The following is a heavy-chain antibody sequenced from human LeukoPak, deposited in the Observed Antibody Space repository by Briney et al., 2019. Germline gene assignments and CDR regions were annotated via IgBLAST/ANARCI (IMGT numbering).Heavy chain of an antibody. J-gene: IGHJ4*02. CDR1: GYTFTSYA. CDR3: ARDPTIFGVANFDY. Sequence: ASVEVSCKASGYTFTSYAMNWVRQAPGQGLEWMGWINTNTGNPTYAQGFTGRFVFSLDTSVSTAYLQISSLKAEDTAVYYCARDPTIFGVANFDYWGQGTLVTVSS. V-gene: IGHV7-4-1*02. CDR2: INTNTGNP. D-gene: IGHD3-3*01.